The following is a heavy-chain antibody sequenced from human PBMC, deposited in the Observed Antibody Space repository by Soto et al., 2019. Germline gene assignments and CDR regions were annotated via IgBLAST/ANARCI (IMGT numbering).Heavy chain of an antibody. CDR2: ISYDGSNK. Sequence: GGSLRLSCAASGFIFSSYGMHWVRQAPGKGLEWVAGISYDGSNKHYADSAEGRFTISRDNSKSTVYLQMNSLRAEDTAIYYCAKDTYYYDSSGYYVFDYWGQGALVTVSS. J-gene: IGHJ4*02. D-gene: IGHD3-22*01. CDR3: AKDTYYYDSSGYYVFDY. V-gene: IGHV3-30*18. CDR1: GFIFSSYG.